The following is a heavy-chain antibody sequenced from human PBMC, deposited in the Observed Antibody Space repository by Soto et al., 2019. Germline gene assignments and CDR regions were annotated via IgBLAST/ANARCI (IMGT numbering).Heavy chain of an antibody. CDR2: INAGNGNT. CDR1: GYTFTSYA. D-gene: IGHD3-10*01. V-gene: IGHV1-3*01. CDR3: ARAMGKGYYGSGSYLQGGSRSVAGTFDY. J-gene: IGHJ4*02. Sequence: ASVKVSCKASGYTFTSYAMHWVRQAPGQRLEWMGWINAGNGNTKYSQKFQGRVTITRDTSASTAYMELSSLRSEDTAVYYCARAMGKGYYGSGSYLQGGSRSVAGTFDYWGQGTLVTVSS.